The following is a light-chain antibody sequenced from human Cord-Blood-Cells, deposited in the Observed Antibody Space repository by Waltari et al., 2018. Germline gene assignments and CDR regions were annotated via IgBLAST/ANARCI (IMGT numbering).Light chain of an antibody. Sequence: QSALTQPASVSGSPGQSITISCTGTSSDVGSYNLVSWYQQHPGKAPKLMIYEGSKRPSGVSNRFSCSKSGNTASLTISGLQAEDEADDYCCSYAGSSTLWVFGGGTKLTVL. CDR3: CSYAGSSTLWV. CDR2: EGS. CDR1: SSDVGSYNL. J-gene: IGLJ3*02. V-gene: IGLV2-23*01.